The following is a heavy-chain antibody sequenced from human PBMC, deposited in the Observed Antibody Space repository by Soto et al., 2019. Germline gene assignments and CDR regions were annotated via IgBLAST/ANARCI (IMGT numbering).Heavy chain of an antibody. CDR3: ARKGPGSRATYCSEGGCHDAFDM. CDR1: GFTFSSYA. V-gene: IGHV3-23*01. J-gene: IGHJ3*02. D-gene: IGHD2-15*01. CDR2: ISGGGDGS. Sequence: EVQLLESGGGLVQPGGSLRLSCAASGFTFSSYAIIWVRQAPGKGLEWVSTISGGGDGSYYADSVKGRFTISRDNSKNTGALQTNGLRAEDTAGYYCARKGPGSRATYCSEGGCHDAFDMWGQGTMVTVSS.